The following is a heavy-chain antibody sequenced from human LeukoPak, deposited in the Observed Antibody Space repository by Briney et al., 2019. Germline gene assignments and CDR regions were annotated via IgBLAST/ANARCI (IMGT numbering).Heavy chain of an antibody. D-gene: IGHD6-13*01. CDR1: GFTFSDYY. V-gene: IGHV3-11*06. CDR2: ISSIGSHT. J-gene: IGHJ4*02. Sequence: GGSLGLSCAASGFTFSDYYMSWIRQAPGKGLEWVSYISSIGSHTNYADSVKGRFTTSRDNAKNLLSLQVNSLRADDTAVYYCARVGSIAAAGTPDYWGQGTLVTVSS. CDR3: ARVGSIAAAGTPDY.